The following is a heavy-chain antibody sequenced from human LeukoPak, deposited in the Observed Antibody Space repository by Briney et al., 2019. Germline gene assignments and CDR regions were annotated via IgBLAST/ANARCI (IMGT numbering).Heavy chain of an antibody. Sequence: GGSLRLSCAASGFTFTNYEMNWVRQAPGKGLEWISYISDSGRTIDYADSVKGRFTISRDNAKNSLYLQMNSLRAEGTAVYYCAKDGDIWGQGTTVTVSS. CDR3: AKDGDI. J-gene: IGHJ6*02. CDR2: ISDSGRTI. CDR1: GFTFTNYE. V-gene: IGHV3-48*03.